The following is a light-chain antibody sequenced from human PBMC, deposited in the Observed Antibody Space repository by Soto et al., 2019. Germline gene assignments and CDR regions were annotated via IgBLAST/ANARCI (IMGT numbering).Light chain of an antibody. CDR1: TSDVGNNRY. CDR2: EVV. J-gene: IGLJ1*01. Sequence: QSVLTQPASVSGSPGQSITISCTGATSDVGNNRYLSWYQQHSGKVPNLLIYEVVYRSSGVSHRFSGSKSGATASLTISGLRAEDEADYYCSSFTSRSTHVFGSGTKLTVL. V-gene: IGLV2-14*01. CDR3: SSFTSRSTHV.